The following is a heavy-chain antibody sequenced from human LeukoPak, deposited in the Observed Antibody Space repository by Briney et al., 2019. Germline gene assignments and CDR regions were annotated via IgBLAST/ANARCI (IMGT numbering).Heavy chain of an antibody. CDR3: VRFPSSSPWYDAFDI. CDR2: ISYDGSNK. J-gene: IGHJ3*02. D-gene: IGHD6-6*01. V-gene: IGHV3-30-3*01. CDR1: GFTFSSYA. Sequence: GGSLRLSCAASGFTFSSYAMHWVRQAPGKGLEWVAVISYDGSNKCYADSVKGRFTISRDNSKNTLYLQMNSLRAEDTAVYYCVRFPSSSPWYDAFDIWGQGTMVTVSS.